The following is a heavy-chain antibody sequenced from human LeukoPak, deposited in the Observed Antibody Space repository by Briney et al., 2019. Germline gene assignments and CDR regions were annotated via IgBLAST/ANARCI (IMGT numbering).Heavy chain of an antibody. J-gene: IGHJ3*02. Sequence: SETLSLTCTVSGGSISSYYWSWIRQPPGKGLEWIGYIYYSGSTNYNPSLKSRVTIPVDTSKNQFSLKLSSVTAADTAVYYCARGRTYYYDSSGSDAFDIWGQGTMVTVSS. D-gene: IGHD3-22*01. CDR3: ARGRTYYYDSSGSDAFDI. V-gene: IGHV4-59*01. CDR1: GGSISSYY. CDR2: IYYSGST.